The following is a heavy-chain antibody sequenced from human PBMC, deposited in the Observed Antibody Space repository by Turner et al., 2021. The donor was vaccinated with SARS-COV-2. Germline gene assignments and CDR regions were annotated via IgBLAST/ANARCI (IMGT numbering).Heavy chain of an antibody. CDR3: ARVDIVSTNYFDP. D-gene: IGHD5-12*01. V-gene: IGHV4-34*02. J-gene: IGHJ5*02. Sequence: QVQLQQWGAGLLKRSETLSLTCAVSGGSLSGYYWSWIRQPPGKGLEWIGEINHSGYTNYNPSLKSRVTISVDTSKNQISLKLNSVTAADTALYYCARVDIVSTNYFDPWGQGTLVTVSS. CDR1: GGSLSGYY. CDR2: INHSGYT.